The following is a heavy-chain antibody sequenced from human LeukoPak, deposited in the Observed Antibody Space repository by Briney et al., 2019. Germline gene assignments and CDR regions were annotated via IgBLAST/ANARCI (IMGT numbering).Heavy chain of an antibody. V-gene: IGHV3-23*01. D-gene: IGHD3-22*01. CDR1: GFIFSNYA. J-gene: IGHJ3*02. CDR2: ISNSGDAT. CDR3: AREGSFDSSGYNDALDI. Sequence: GGSLRLSCAGSGFIFSNYAMSWVRQAPGQGLEWVSTISNSGDATFYADAVKGRFTISRDNSKNTLYLQMNSLRAEDTAVHYCAREGSFDSSGYNDALDIWGQGTMVTVTA.